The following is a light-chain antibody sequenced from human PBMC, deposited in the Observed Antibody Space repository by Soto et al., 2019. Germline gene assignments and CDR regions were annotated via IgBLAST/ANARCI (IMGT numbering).Light chain of an antibody. J-gene: IGKJ4*01. CDR1: QSVLFSSNNKNN. CDR2: WAS. Sequence: DIVMTQSPASLAVSLGERATINCKSSQSVLFSSNNKNNLAWYQQKPGQPPKLFIYWASTRESGVPDRFSGSGSGTDFTLTIISLQAEDVAVYYCQQYYSAPLTFGGGTKVEIK. CDR3: QQYYSAPLT. V-gene: IGKV4-1*01.